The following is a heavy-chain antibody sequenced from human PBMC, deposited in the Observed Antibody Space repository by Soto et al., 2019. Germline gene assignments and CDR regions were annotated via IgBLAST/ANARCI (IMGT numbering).Heavy chain of an antibody. CDR3: AADAGYSTGWPPGYYFDY. CDR2: IVVGSGNT. Sequence: SVKVSCKASGFTFTSSAVQWVRQARGRRLEWIGWIVVGSGNTNYAQKFQERVTITRDMSTSTAYTELSSLRSEDTAVYYCAADAGYSTGWPPGYYFDYWGQGTLVTVSS. V-gene: IGHV1-58*01. J-gene: IGHJ4*02. D-gene: IGHD6-25*01. CDR1: GFTFTSSA.